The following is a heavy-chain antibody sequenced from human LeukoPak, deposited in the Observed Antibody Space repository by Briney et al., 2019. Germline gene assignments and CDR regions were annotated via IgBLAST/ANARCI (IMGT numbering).Heavy chain of an antibody. J-gene: IGHJ3*02. CDR1: GFTFSSYS. D-gene: IGHD6-13*01. Sequence: GGSLRLSCTASGFTFSSYSMNWVRQAPGKGLEWVSSMSSSSSYIYYADSVKGRFTISRDNAKNSLYLQMNSLRAEDTAVYYCAQQLGSPFDIWGQGTMVTVSS. CDR3: AQQLGSPFDI. CDR2: MSSSSSYI. V-gene: IGHV3-21*01.